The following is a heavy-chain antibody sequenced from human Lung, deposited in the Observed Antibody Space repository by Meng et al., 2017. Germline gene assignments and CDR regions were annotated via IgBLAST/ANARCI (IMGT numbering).Heavy chain of an antibody. CDR2: INHSGST. CDR3: ARGPTTMAHDFDY. J-gene: IGHJ4*02. CDR1: GGSFSDYY. V-gene: IGHV4-34*01. D-gene: IGHD4-11*01. Sequence: QEQLQQCGAGLLKPSETLSLPCVVSGGSFSDYYWSWIRQPPGKGLEWIGEINHSGSTNYNPSLESRATISVDTSQNNLSLKLSSVTAADSAVYYCARGPTTMAHDFDYWGQGTLVTVSS.